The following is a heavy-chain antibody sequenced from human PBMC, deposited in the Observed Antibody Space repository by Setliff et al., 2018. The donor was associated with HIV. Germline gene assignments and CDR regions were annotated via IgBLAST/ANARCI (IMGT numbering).Heavy chain of an antibody. CDR3: ARDSNAPYFQY. CDR1: GGSISTYY. Sequence: LSETLSLTCTVSGGSISTYYWSWIRQPPGKGLEWIGYISYSGSTNYNPSLKSRVTLSVKTSKNQFSLKLNSVTAADTAVYYCARDSNAPYFQYWGQGTLVTVSS. J-gene: IGHJ1*01. D-gene: IGHD1-1*01. V-gene: IGHV4-59*01. CDR2: ISYSGST.